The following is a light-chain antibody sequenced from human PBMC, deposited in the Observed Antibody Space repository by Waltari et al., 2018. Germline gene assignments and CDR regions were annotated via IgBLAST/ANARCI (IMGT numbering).Light chain of an antibody. Sequence: QSVLTQPPSASGTPGQRVTISSSATSPHTGSTYVYRSHQPPGTAPKLLIYRNNQRPSGVPDRFSGSKSGTSASLAISGLRSEDEADYYCAAWDDSLSGWVFGGGTKLTVL. J-gene: IGLJ3*02. CDR1: SPHTGSTY. CDR2: RNN. CDR3: AAWDDSLSGWV. V-gene: IGLV1-47*01.